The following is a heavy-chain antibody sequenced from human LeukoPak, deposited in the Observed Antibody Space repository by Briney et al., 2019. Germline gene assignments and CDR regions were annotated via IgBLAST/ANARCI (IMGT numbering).Heavy chain of an antibody. CDR1: GGTFSSYA. CDR3: ATAFSGFCSMTSCPGYY. CDR2: IIPIFGTP. D-gene: IGHD2-2*01. J-gene: IGHJ4*02. V-gene: IGHV1-69*05. Sequence: SVKVSCKASGGTFSSYAVSWVRQAPGQGLEWMGGIIPIFGTPNYAQKFQGRVTITTDEATNTAFMELRSLRSEDTAVYFCATAFSGFCSMTSCPGYYWGQGTLVTVSS.